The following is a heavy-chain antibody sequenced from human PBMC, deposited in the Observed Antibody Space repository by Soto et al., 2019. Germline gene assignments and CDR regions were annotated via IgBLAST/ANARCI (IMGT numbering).Heavy chain of an antibody. V-gene: IGHV1-3*01. D-gene: IGHD2-21*01. CDR1: GYTFTSYA. CDR2: INAGNGNT. Sequence: ASVKVSSKASGYTFTSYAMHWVRQAPGQRLEWMGWINAGNGNTKYSQKFQGRVTITRDTSASTAYMELSSLRSEDTAVYYCARVSVGALWCLHPSYYYGMDVWGKGTTVTVSS. CDR3: ARVSVGALWCLHPSYYYGMDV. J-gene: IGHJ6*04.